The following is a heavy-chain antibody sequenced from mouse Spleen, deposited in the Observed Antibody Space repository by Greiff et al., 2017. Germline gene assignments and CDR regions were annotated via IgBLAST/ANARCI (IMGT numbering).Heavy chain of an antibody. Sequence: EVKLVESGGGLVQPGGSLSLSCAASGFTFTDYYMSWVRQPPGKALEWLGFIRNKANGYTTEYSASVKGRFTISRDNSQSILYLQMNALRAEDSATYYCARGAVVAYYFDYWGQGTTLTVSS. D-gene: IGHD1-1*01. CDR3: ARGAVVAYYFDY. V-gene: IGHV7-3*01. CDR2: IRNKANGYTT. CDR1: GFTFTDYY. J-gene: IGHJ2*01.